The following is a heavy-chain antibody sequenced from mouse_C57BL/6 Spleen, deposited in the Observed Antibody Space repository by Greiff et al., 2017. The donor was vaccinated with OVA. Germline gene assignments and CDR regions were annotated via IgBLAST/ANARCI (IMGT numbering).Heavy chain of an antibody. CDR3: ARNSVTGLYYFDY. CDR1: GYTFTSYW. Sequence: QVQLQQPGAELVKPGASVTLSCKASGYTFTSYWMQWVKQRPGQGLEWIGEIDPSDSYTNYNQKFKGKATLTVDTSSSTAYMQLSSLTSEDSAVYYCARNSVTGLYYFDYWGQGTTLTVSS. J-gene: IGHJ2*01. D-gene: IGHD2-1*01. CDR2: IDPSDSYT. V-gene: IGHV1-50*01.